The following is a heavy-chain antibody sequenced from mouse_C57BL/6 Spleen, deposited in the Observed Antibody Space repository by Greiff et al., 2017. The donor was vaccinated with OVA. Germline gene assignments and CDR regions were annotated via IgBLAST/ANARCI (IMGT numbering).Heavy chain of an antibody. J-gene: IGHJ4*01. CDR3: ARIYYYGSSRYAMDD. CDR1: GYTFTSYG. D-gene: IGHD1-1*01. CDR2: IYPRSGNT. Sequence: QVQLQQSGAELARPGASVKLSCKASGYTFTSYGISWVKQRTGQGLEWIGEIYPRSGNTYYNEKFKGKATLTADKSSSTAYMELRSLTAEDSAVYFGARIYYYGSSRYAMDDWGQGTSVTVSS. V-gene: IGHV1-81*01.